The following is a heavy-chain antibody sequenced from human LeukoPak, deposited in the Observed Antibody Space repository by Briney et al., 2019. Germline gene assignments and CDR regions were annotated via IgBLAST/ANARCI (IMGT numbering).Heavy chain of an antibody. CDR1: GGSISSYY. D-gene: IGHD6-19*01. Sequence: SETLSLTCTVSGGSISSYYWSWIRQPPGKGLEWIGYIYYSGSTNYNPSLKSRVTISVDTSKNQFSLKLSSVTAADTAVYYCARGDSSGWYPASSYSFDYWGQGTLVTVSS. CDR2: IYYSGST. CDR3: ARGDSSGWYPASSYSFDY. V-gene: IGHV4-59*12. J-gene: IGHJ4*02.